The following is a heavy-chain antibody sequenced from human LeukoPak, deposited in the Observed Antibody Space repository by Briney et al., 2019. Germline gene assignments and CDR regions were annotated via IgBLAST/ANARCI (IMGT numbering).Heavy chain of an antibody. Sequence: ASVKVSCKASGYTFTSYGINWVRQATGQGLEWMGWMNPHTGNTGYAQKFQGRVTMTTNTSISTAYMELNSLRSDDTAVYYCARFMVRGGRPSWFDPWGQGTLVTVSS. J-gene: IGHJ5*02. CDR3: ARFMVRGGRPSWFDP. D-gene: IGHD3-10*01. V-gene: IGHV1-8*02. CDR1: GYTFTSYG. CDR2: MNPHTGNT.